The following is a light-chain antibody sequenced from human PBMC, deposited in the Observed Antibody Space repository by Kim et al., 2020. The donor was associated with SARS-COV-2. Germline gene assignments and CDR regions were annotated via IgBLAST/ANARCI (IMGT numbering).Light chain of an antibody. J-gene: IGKJ4*01. CDR3: MQGTHWPLT. Sequence: DVVMTQSPLSLPVTLGQPASISCRCSQSLVHSDGNTYLNWFQQRPGQSPRRLIYNVSNRDSGVPDRFSGSGSGTDFTLKISRVEAEDVGVYYCMQGTHWPLTFGGGTKVDIK. CDR2: NVS. V-gene: IGKV2-30*02. CDR1: QSLVHSDGNTY.